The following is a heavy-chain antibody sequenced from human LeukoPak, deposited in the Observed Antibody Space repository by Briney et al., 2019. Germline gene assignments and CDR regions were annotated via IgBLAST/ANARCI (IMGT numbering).Heavy chain of an antibody. V-gene: IGHV4-38-2*02. J-gene: IGHJ4*02. D-gene: IGHD1-26*01. CDR3: ASFGSTEGH. CDR1: GYSISSGYY. CDR2: IHQSGST. Sequence: SETLSLTCSVSGYSISSGYYWAWIRQPPGKGLEWIGSIHQSGSTNYNPSLKSRVTISVDTSKNQFSLKLSSVTAADTAVYYCASFGSTEGHWGQGTLVTVSS.